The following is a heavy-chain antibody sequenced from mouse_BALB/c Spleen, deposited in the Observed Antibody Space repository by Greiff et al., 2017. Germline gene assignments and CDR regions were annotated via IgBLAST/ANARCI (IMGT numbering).Heavy chain of an antibody. D-gene: IGHD1-1*01. Sequence: QVQLQQSGAELVRPGASVTLSCKASGYTFTDYEMHWVKQTPVHGLEWIGAIDPETGGTAYNQKFKGKATLTADKSSSTAYMELRSLTSEDSAVYYCTTYYYGSSSSWFAYWGQGTLVTVSA. V-gene: IGHV1-15*01. CDR2: IDPETGGT. CDR3: TTYYYGSSSSWFAY. J-gene: IGHJ3*01. CDR1: GYTFTDYE.